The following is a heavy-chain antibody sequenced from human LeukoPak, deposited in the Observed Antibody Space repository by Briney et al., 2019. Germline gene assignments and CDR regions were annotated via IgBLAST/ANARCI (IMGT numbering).Heavy chain of an antibody. CDR3: ARGRGSRPYYYDSSGYLLGY. Sequence: SETLSLTCTVSGGSLSSSSYYWGWIRQPPGKGLEWIGSIYYSGSTYYNPSLKSRVTISVDTSKNQFSLKLSSVTAADTAVYYCARGRGSRPYYYDSSGYLLGYWGQGTLVTVSS. CDR1: GGSLSSSSYY. D-gene: IGHD3-22*01. CDR2: IYYSGST. J-gene: IGHJ4*02. V-gene: IGHV4-39*07.